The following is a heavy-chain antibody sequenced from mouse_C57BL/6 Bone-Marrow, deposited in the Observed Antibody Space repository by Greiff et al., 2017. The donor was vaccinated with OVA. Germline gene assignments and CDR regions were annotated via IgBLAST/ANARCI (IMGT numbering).Heavy chain of an antibody. V-gene: IGHV5-6*01. Sequence: DVQLVESGGDLVKPGGSLKLSCAASGFTFSSYGMSWVRQTPDKRLEWVATISSGGSYTYYPDSVKGRFTISRDNAKNTLYLQMSSLKSEDTAMYYCASQNYWGQGTSVTVSS. CDR3: ASQNY. CDR1: GFTFSSYG. CDR2: ISSGGSYT. J-gene: IGHJ4*01.